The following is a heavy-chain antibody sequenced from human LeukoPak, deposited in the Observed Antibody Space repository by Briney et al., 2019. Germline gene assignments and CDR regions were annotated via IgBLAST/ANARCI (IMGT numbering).Heavy chain of an antibody. V-gene: IGHV4-31*03. D-gene: IGHD6-25*01. J-gene: IGHJ5*02. CDR3: ARDQRNRFDP. CDR2: IYYSGST. Sequence: SETLSLTCTVSGGSISSGGYYWSWIRQYPGEGLEWIGYIYYSGSTHYNPSLKSRVTISVDTSKNQFSLKLSPVTAADTAVYYCARDQRNRFDPWGQGTLVTVSS. CDR1: GGSISSGGYY.